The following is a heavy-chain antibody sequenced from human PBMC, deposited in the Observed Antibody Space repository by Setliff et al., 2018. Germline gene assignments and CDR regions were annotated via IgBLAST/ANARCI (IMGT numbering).Heavy chain of an antibody. CDR3: ARRAVTAEYFQH. J-gene: IGHJ1*01. CDR1: GYRFTTYW. V-gene: IGHV5-51*01. D-gene: IGHD4-17*01. Sequence: PGESLKISCKGSGYRFTTYWIGWVRQMPGKGLEWMGIVFSGDSDTRYSPSFQGQVTISADKSISTAYLQLSSLKASDTAIYYCARRAVTAEYFQHWGHGTLVTAPQ. CDR2: VFSGDSDT.